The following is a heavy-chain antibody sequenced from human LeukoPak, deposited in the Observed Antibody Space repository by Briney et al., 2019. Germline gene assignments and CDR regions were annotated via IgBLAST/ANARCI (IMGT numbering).Heavy chain of an antibody. CDR2: ITHSGST. Sequence: PSETLSLTCAVYGGSFSGYYWSWIRQPPGKGLEWIGEITHSGSTNYNPSLKSRVTISVDTSKNQFSLKPSSVTAADTAVYYCARSGAYCSGVSCYYSYWGQGTLVTVSS. CDR3: ARSGAYCSGVSCYYSY. CDR1: GGSFSGYY. D-gene: IGHD2-15*01. V-gene: IGHV4-34*01. J-gene: IGHJ4*02.